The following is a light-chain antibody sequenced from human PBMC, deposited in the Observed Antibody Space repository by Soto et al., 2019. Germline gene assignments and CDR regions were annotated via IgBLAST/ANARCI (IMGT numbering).Light chain of an antibody. V-gene: IGKV3-20*01. CDR3: QQYGRSPTT. Sequence: EVVLTQSPGTLSLSPGERGTLSCRASQTVTSSFLAWYQQKPGQAPRLLISGASNRATDIPDRFSGSGSGTDFTLTISRLEPEDFAVYYCQQYGRSPTTFGQGTKVDIK. CDR1: QTVTSSF. J-gene: IGKJ1*01. CDR2: GAS.